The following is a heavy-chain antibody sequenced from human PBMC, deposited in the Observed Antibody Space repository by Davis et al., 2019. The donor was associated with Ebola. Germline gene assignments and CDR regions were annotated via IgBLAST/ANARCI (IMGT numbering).Heavy chain of an antibody. CDR1: GFTFSTYS. V-gene: IGHV3-48*02. D-gene: IGHD3-22*01. J-gene: IGHJ4*02. CDR2: ISSSSSTI. CDR3: ARGRYYDSSGSYWGKDY. Sequence: GESLKISCAASGFTFSTYSMNWVRQAPGKGLEWVSYISSSSSTIYYADSVKGRFTISRDNAKNSLYLQMNSLRDEDTAVYYCARGRYYDSSGSYWGKDYWGQGTLVTVSS.